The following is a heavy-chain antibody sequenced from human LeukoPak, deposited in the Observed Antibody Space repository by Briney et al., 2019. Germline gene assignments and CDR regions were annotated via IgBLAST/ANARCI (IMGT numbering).Heavy chain of an antibody. J-gene: IGHJ6*02. CDR2: ISSGGNT. D-gene: IGHD5-18*01. CDR1: EFTFSDYA. V-gene: IGHV3-53*01. CDR3: ATRQRSGYYYGMDV. Sequence: GGSLRLSCVASEFTFSDYAMSWVRQAPGEGLEWVAIISSGGNTYYADSVKGRFTISRDNSKNTLYLQMNSLRAEDTAVYYCATRQRSGYYYGMDVWGQGTTVTVSS.